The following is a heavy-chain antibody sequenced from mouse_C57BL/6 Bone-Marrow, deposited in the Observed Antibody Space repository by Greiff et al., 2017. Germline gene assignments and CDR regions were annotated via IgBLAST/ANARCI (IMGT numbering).Heavy chain of an antibody. CDR3: ARGKGFITMASEYFDY. D-gene: IGHD1-1*02. CDR1: GYTFTDYY. J-gene: IGHJ2*01. V-gene: IGHV1-75*01. Sequence: QVQLQQSGPELVKPGASVKISCKASGYTFTDYYINWVKQRPGQGLEWIGWIFPGSGSTYYNEKFKGKATLTVDKSSSTAYMLLSSLTSEDSAVYFCARGKGFITMASEYFDYWGQGTTLTVSS. CDR2: IFPGSGST.